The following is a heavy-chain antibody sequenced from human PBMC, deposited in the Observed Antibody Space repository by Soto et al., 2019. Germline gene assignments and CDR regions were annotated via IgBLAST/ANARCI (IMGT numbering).Heavy chain of an antibody. CDR1: GYYISSSNW. V-gene: IGHV4-28*01. CDR2: IYYSGTT. J-gene: IGHJ4*02. Sequence: PSETLSLTCAVSGYYISSSNWWGWIRQPPGKGLEWIGYIYYSGTTYYNPSLKSRVTMSVDTSKNQFSLKLTSVTAVDTAVYYCARREIQGPIDSWGQGTQVTVS. CDR3: ARREIQGPIDS. D-gene: IGHD1-26*01.